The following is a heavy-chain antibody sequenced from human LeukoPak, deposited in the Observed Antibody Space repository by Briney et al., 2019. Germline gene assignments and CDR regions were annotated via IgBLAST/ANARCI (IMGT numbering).Heavy chain of an antibody. CDR1: GFSFSDHY. CDR3: ARASMRGSLYYFVY. J-gene: IGHJ4*02. Sequence: PGGSLRLSCAASGFSFSDHYMDWVRQAPRKGLEWVGRTRNKANSYTTEYAASVKGRFTISRDYSKNSLYLQTNSLKTEDTAVYYCARASMRGSLYYFVYSGQGTLVTVSS. CDR2: TRNKANSYTT. D-gene: IGHD1-26*01. V-gene: IGHV3-72*01.